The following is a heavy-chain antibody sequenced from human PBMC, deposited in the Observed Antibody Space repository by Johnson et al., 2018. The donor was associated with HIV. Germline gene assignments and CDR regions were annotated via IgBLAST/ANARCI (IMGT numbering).Heavy chain of an antibody. CDR2: IWFDGSNK. J-gene: IGHJ3*02. CDR1: GFTFSTYG. D-gene: IGHD3-10*01. Sequence: QVQLVESGGGVVQSGRSLRLSCAASGFTFSTYGMHWVRQAPGKGLEWVAVIWFDGSNKYYADSVKGRFTISRDNSKNKLYLQMNSLRAEDTAVYYCAKANVSGSYWAFDIWGQGTMVTVSS. V-gene: IGHV3-33*06. CDR3: AKANVSGSYWAFDI.